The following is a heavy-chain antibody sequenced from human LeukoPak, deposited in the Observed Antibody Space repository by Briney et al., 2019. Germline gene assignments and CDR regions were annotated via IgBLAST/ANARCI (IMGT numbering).Heavy chain of an antibody. J-gene: IGHJ4*02. CDR1: GFTFSDYY. Sequence: GGSLRLSCAASGFTFSDYYMSWIRQAPGKGLEWVSYISSSGSTIYYADSVKGRFTISRDNSKNTLYLQMNSLRAEDTAVYYCAKDLHSGSYYGDYYFDYWGQGTLVTVSS. CDR2: ISSSGSTI. CDR3: AKDLHSGSYYGDYYFDY. V-gene: IGHV3-11*01. D-gene: IGHD1-26*01.